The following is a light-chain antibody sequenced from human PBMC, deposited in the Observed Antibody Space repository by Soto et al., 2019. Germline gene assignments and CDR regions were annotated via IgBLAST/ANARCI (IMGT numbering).Light chain of an antibody. CDR2: DVS. CDR1: SSDVGGYNY. V-gene: IGLV2-14*01. CDR3: TSYTSGGTLVV. Sequence: QSVLTQPASVSGSPGQSITISCTGTSSDVGGYNYVSWYQQHPGKAPKLMIYDVSKRPSGVSNRFSGSKSGNTASLTISGLQAEDEADYYCTSYTSGGTLVVFGGGTKLTVL. J-gene: IGLJ2*01.